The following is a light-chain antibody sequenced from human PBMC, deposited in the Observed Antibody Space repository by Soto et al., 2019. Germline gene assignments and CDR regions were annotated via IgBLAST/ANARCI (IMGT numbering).Light chain of an antibody. Sequence: QSVLTQPASVSGSPGQSITISCTGTSSDVGGSNYVSWYQQHPGKAPKLMIYDVSNRPSGVSNRFSGSKSGYTASLTISELQAEDEADYYCSSYTSTTHVVFGGGTQLTVL. CDR3: SSYTSTTHVV. CDR2: DVS. V-gene: IGLV2-14*01. J-gene: IGLJ2*01. CDR1: SSDVGGSNY.